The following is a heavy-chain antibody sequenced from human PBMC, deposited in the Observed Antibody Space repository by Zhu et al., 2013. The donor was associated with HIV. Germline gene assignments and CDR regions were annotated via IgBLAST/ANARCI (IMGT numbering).Heavy chain of an antibody. J-gene: IGHJ3*02. V-gene: IGHV1-3*01. Sequence: QVQLVQSGAEVKKPGASVKVSCKASGYTFTSYAMHWVRQAPGQRLEWMGWINAGNGNTKYSQKFQGRVTITRDTSASTAYMELSSLRSEDTAVYYCARVNGFLELVIYLLCFDIWAKGQWSPS. CDR1: GYTFTSYA. CDR3: ARVNGFLELVIYLLCFDI. D-gene: IGHD3-3*01. CDR2: INAGNGNT.